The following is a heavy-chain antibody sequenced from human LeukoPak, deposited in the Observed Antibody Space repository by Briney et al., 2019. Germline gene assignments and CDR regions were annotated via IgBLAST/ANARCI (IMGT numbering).Heavy chain of an antibody. Sequence: GESLKISCKGFGYSFSDYWIGWVRQMPGKGLEWVGIIYPGDSDTRYSPSLQGQVTISADKSISTVYLQWSGLKASDTAMYYCARTLQSYGHNYFDPWGQGTLVTVSS. CDR3: ARTLQSYGHNYFDP. D-gene: IGHD5-18*01. CDR2: IYPGDSDT. J-gene: IGHJ5*02. V-gene: IGHV5-51*01. CDR1: GYSFSDYW.